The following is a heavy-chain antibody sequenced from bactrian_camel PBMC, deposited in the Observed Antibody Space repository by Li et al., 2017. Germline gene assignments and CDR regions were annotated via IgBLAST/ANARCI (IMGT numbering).Heavy chain of an antibody. CDR1: TNTASLYC. CDR3: AKEEGVGGNQFGYTY. V-gene: IGHV3S1*01. Sequence: QVQLVESGGGSAEAGGSLRLSCASSTNTASLYCMAWFRQAPGKGLEWVSTINSGGGSTYCADSVKGRFTISRDNAKNTLYLQLNSLKTEDTAMYYCAKEEGVGGNQFGYTYWGQGTQVTV. D-gene: IGHD5*01. J-gene: IGHJ4*01. CDR2: INSGGGST.